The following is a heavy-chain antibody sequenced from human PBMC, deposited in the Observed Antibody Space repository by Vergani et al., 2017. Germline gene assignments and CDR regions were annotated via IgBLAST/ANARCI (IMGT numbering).Heavy chain of an antibody. CDR1: GGSISSYY. CDR2: IYYSGST. D-gene: IGHD6-19*01. V-gene: IGHV4-59*01. Sequence: QVQLQESGPGLVKPSETLSLTCTVSGGSISSYYWSWIRQPPGKGLEWIGYIYYSGSTNYNPSLKSRVTISVDTSKNQFSLKLSSVTAADTAVYYCARDRIAVAGVFDYWGQGTLVTVSS. CDR3: ARDRIAVAGVFDY. J-gene: IGHJ4*02.